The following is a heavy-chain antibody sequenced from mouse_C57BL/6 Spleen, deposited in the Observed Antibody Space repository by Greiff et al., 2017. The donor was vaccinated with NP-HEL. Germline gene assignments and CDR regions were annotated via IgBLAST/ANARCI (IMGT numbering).Heavy chain of an antibody. J-gene: IGHJ3*01. CDR1: GYTFTSYW. Sequence: QVQLQQPGAELVKPGASVKMSCKASGYTFTSYWITWVKQRPGQGLEWIGDIYPGSGSTNYNEKFKSKATLTVDTSSSTAYMQLSSLTSEDSAVYYCARGGDGDYVGWFAYWGQGTLVTVSA. V-gene: IGHV1-55*01. CDR3: ARGGDGDYVGWFAY. CDR2: IYPGSGST. D-gene: IGHD2-13*01.